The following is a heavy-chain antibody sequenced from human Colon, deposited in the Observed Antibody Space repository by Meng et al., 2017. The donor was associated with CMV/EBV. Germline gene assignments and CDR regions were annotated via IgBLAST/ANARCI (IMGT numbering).Heavy chain of an antibody. J-gene: IGHJ5*01. V-gene: IGHV4-39*07. CDR2: IYFSGYP. CDR1: GGSISTTDYD. CDR3: ARVDYSGNYDS. D-gene: IGHD4/OR15-4a*01. Sequence: SETLSLTCTVSGGSISTTDYDWAWIRQPPGKGLEWIGRIYFSGYPHYNPSLKSRVSISVDTSKNQVSLRLTSVTAADTAVFYCARVDYSGNYDSWGQGTLVTVSS.